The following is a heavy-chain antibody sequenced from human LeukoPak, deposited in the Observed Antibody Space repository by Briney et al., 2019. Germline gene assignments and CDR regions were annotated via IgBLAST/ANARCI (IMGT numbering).Heavy chain of an antibody. V-gene: IGHV3-23*01. J-gene: IGHJ4*02. CDR1: GFTFSSYA. Sequence: PGGSLRLSCAASGFTFSSYAMSWVRQAPGKGLEWVSEITYSDDSIDYADSVKGRFTISRDNPKNTLYLQMNSLRAEDTAVYYCAKGRLPTDYWGQGTLVTVSS. CDR3: AKGRLPTDY. CDR2: ITYSDDSI.